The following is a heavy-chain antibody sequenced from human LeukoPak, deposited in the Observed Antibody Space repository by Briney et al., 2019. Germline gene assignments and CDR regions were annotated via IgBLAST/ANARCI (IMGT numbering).Heavy chain of an antibody. J-gene: IGHJ4*02. CDR3: ARVVGGSWIDY. CDR2: INSDGSST. V-gene: IGHV3-74*01. Sequence: PGGSLRLSCAASGFTFSSYWMHWVRQAPGKGLVWVSCINSDGSSTSYADSVKGRFTISRDNAKNTLYLQMNSLRAEDTAVYYCARVVGGSWIDYWGQGTLVTVSS. D-gene: IGHD2-15*01. CDR1: GFTFSSYW.